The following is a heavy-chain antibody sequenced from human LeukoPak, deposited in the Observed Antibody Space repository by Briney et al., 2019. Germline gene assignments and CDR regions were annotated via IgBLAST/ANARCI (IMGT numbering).Heavy chain of an antibody. CDR2: ISRSSSAM. V-gene: IGHV3-48*04. J-gene: IGHJ5*02. D-gene: IGHD4-11*01. CDR3: ARTVTTDNWFDP. CDR1: GFIFSDYS. Sequence: GGSLRLSCAASGFIFSDYSMTWVRQAPGKGLEWISYISRSSSAMYYADSVKGRFTISRDNAKNSVYLLMNSLRAEDTAVYYCARTVTTDNWFDPWGQGTLVTVSS.